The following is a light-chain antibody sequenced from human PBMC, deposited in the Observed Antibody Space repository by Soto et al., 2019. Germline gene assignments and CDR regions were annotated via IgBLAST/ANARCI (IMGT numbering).Light chain of an antibody. CDR2: DAS. CDR1: QSVSSY. J-gene: IGKJ3*01. V-gene: IGKV3-11*01. Sequence: EIVLTQSPATLSLSPGERATLSCRASQSVSSYLAWYQQKPGQAPRLLIYDASNRATGIPARFSGSGSGTDFTLTISXLEPEDFAVYYCQQRSNWPPFTFGPGTKVDV. CDR3: QQRSNWPPFT.